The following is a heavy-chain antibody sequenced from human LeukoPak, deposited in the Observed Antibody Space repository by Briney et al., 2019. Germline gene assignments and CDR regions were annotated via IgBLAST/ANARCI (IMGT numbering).Heavy chain of an antibody. D-gene: IGHD3-10*01. J-gene: IGHJ4*02. CDR1: GFTFSDYY. CDR3: ARDSSYYYGSGSSNGFDY. CDR2: ISSSGSTI. V-gene: IGHV3-11*01. Sequence: GGSLRLSCAASGFTFSDYYMSWIRQAPGKGLEWVSYISSSGSTIYYADSVKGRFTISRDNAKNSLYLQMNSLRAEDTAVYYCARDSSYYYGSGSSNGFDYWGQGTLVTVSS.